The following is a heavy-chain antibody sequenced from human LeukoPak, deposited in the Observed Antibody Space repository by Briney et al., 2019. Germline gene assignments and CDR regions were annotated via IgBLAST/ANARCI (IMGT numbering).Heavy chain of an antibody. CDR1: GFTFSSYA. Sequence: GGSLRLSCAASGFTFSSYAMHWVRQAPGKGLEWVAVISYNGSNKCYADSVKGRFTISRDNSKNTLYLQMNSLRAEDTAVYYCARGKEYGDLFDYWGQGTLVTVSS. CDR2: ISYNGSNK. CDR3: ARGKEYGDLFDY. J-gene: IGHJ4*02. V-gene: IGHV3-30-3*01. D-gene: IGHD4-17*01.